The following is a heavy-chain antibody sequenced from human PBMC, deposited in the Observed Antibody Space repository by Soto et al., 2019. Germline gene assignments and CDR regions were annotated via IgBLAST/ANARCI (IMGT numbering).Heavy chain of an antibody. D-gene: IGHD6-19*01. CDR2: IDPSDSYT. V-gene: IGHV5-10-1*01. J-gene: IGHJ5*02. CDR3: AGSPTLAVAGTGYNWFNP. CDR1: GYSFTSYW. Sequence: RGESLKISCKGSGYSFTSYWISWVRQMPGKGLEWMGRIDPSDSYTNYSPSFQGHVTISADKSISTAYLQWSSLKASDTAMYYCAGSPTLAVAGTGYNWFNPWGQGTLVTVS.